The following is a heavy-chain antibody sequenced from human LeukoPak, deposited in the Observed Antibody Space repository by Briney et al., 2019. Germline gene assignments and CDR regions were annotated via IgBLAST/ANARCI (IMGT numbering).Heavy chain of an antibody. Sequence: ASVKVSCKASGYTFTSYGISWVRQAPGQGLEWMGWISAYNGNTNYAQKLQGRVTMTTDTSTSTAYMELRSLRSDDTAVYYCARARTMVRGGIITSLGYWGPGTPVTVSS. V-gene: IGHV1-18*01. CDR1: GYTFTSYG. CDR2: ISAYNGNT. CDR3: ARARTMVRGGIITSLGY. J-gene: IGHJ4*02. D-gene: IGHD3-10*01.